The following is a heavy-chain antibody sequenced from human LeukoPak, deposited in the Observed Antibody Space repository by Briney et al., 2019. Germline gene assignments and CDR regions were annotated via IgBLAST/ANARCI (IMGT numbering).Heavy chain of an antibody. CDR2: ISSSSSYI. D-gene: IGHD7-27*01. J-gene: IGHJ4*02. V-gene: IGHV3-21*01. CDR1: GFTFSSYS. CDR3: AREKTGDPCFDY. Sequence: GGSLRLSCAASGFTFSSYSMSWVRQAPGKGLEWVSSISSSSSYIYYADSVKGRFTISRDNAKNSLYLQMNSLRAEDTAVYYCAREKTGDPCFDYWGQGTLVTVSS.